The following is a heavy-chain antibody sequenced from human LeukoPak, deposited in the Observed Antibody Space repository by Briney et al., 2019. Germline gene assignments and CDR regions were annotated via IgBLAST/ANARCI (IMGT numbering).Heavy chain of an antibody. Sequence: ASVTVSCTASGYTFTSYYMHWVRQAPGQGLEWMGIINPSGGSTSYAQKFQGRVTMTRDTSTSTVYMELSSLRSEDTAVYYCARGPIVGGFDYWGQGTLVTVSS. CDR3: ARGPIVGGFDY. D-gene: IGHD1-26*01. CDR1: GYTFTSYY. CDR2: INPSGGST. V-gene: IGHV1-46*01. J-gene: IGHJ4*02.